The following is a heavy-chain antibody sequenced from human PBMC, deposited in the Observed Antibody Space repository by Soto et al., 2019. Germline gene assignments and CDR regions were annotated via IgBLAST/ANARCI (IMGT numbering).Heavy chain of an antibody. CDR3: ARDRSGSYFNYFDY. V-gene: IGHV3-33*01. CDR2: IWYDGGNK. Sequence: QVQLVESGGGVVQPGRSLRLSCAASGFTFSSYGMHWVRQAPGKGLEWVAVIWYDGGNKYYADSVKGRFTISRDNSKNTLYLQMNSLRAEDTAVYYCARDRSGSYFNYFDYWGQGTLVTVSS. J-gene: IGHJ4*02. CDR1: GFTFSSYG. D-gene: IGHD1-26*01.